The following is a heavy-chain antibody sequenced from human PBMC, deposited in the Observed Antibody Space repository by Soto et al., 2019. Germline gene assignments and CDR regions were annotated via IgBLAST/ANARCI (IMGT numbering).Heavy chain of an antibody. Sequence: QVQLQASGPGLVKPSQTLSLICTVSGGSISTGDFSWSWIRQHPGKGLEWIGDMYHSGSPYYNPSLKSRLTISVAPSKSQCSLRLSSVTAADTAVYYGARTRGNVVGLILEDTYFDPWGQGTLVTVSS. D-gene: IGHD2-21*01. V-gene: IGHV4-31*03. J-gene: IGHJ5*02. CDR3: ARTRGNVVGLILEDTYFDP. CDR1: GGSISTGDFS. CDR2: MYHSGSP.